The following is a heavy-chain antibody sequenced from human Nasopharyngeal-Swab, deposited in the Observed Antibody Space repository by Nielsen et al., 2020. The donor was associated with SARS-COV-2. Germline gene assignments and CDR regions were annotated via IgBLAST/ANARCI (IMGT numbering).Heavy chain of an antibody. J-gene: IGHJ4*02. Sequence: GSLRLSCTVSGGPISSYYWSWIRQPPGKGPEWIGYIDYSGSTNYNPSLKSRVTISIDTSKNDFSLKLSSVTATDTAVYYCAASSPMAVAGTQFDFWGQGILVTVSS. D-gene: IGHD6-19*01. CDR1: GGPISSYY. CDR3: AASSPMAVAGTQFDF. CDR2: IDYSGST. V-gene: IGHV4-59*01.